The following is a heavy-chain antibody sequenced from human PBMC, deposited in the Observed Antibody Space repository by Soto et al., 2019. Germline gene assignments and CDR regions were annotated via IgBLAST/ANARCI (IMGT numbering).Heavy chain of an antibody. CDR2: ISNDGSST. D-gene: IGHD3-22*01. Sequence: EVPLVESGGGLVQPGGSLRLSCAASGFTSSSYWIHWVRQAPGKGLVWVSRISNDGSSTNYADSVKGRFTISRDNAKNTVYLQMTSLRAEDTAVYYCARDTYYYDSSDHFSADAFDIWGQGTMVTVSS. J-gene: IGHJ3*02. CDR3: ARDTYYYDSSDHFSADAFDI. V-gene: IGHV3-74*01. CDR1: GFTSSSYW.